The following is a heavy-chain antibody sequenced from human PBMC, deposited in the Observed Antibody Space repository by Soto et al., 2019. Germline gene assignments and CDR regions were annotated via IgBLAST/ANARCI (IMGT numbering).Heavy chain of an antibody. J-gene: IGHJ5*02. CDR1: GGTFSSYT. Sequence: QVQLVQSGAEVKKPGSSVKVSCKASGGTFSSYTISWVRQAPGQGLEWMGRIIPILGIANYAQKFQGRVTITGDRTTITPTMELRSLGSEDTAVYYCASIPPPWGQGALVTVS. CDR2: IIPILGIA. CDR3: ASIPPP. V-gene: IGHV1-69*02.